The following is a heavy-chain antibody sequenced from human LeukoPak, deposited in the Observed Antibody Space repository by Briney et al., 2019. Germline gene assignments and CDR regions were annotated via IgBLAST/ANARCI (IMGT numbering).Heavy chain of an antibody. J-gene: IGHJ5*02. Sequence: GGPLTLPCAPSGLTFSRYAKSCAPQAPGKGLEWVSAISGSGGSTYDADSVKGRFTISRDNSKNTLYLQMNSLRAEDTAVYYCAKEPLQYPDWFDPWGQGTLVTVSS. D-gene: IGHD2-2*01. V-gene: IGHV3-23*01. CDR1: GLTFSRYA. CDR2: ISGSGGST. CDR3: AKEPLQYPDWFDP.